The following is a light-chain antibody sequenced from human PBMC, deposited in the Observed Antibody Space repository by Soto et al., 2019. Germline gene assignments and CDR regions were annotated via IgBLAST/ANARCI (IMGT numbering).Light chain of an antibody. V-gene: IGKV1-12*01. CDR3: HQYNNWPPRT. J-gene: IGKJ5*01. Sequence: DIQMTQSPSSLSASVGDRVTITCRASQGISSWLAWYQQKPGKAPKLLTYAASSFQSGVSSRVSGSRSGTESTLAMNSLKSEDFRVQYCHQYNNWPPRTFGRGTRLGI. CDR2: AAS. CDR1: QGISSW.